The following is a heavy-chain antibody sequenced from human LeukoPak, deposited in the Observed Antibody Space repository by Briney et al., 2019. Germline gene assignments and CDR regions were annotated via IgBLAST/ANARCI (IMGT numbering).Heavy chain of an antibody. J-gene: IGHJ4*02. Sequence: GGSLRLSCAASGFTFSSYAMSWVRQAPGKGLEWVSAISGSGGSTYYADSVKGRFTISRDNSKNTLYLQMNSLRAEDTAVYYCAKAGLGYYSSTSCYFDYWGQGTLVTVSS. CDR2: ISGSGGST. CDR1: GFTFSSYA. CDR3: AKAGLGYYSSTSCYFDY. D-gene: IGHD2-2*01. V-gene: IGHV3-23*01.